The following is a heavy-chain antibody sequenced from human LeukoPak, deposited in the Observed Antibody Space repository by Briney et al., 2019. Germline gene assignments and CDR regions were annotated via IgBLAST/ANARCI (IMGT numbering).Heavy chain of an antibody. CDR1: GFTFDDYA. D-gene: IGHD2-2*01. J-gene: IGHJ4*02. CDR2: ISWNSGSI. CDR3: AKDTSWGCSSTSCHPPGYFDY. Sequence: GGSLRLSCAASGFTFDDYAMHWVRQAPGKGLEWVSGISWNSGSIGYADSVKGRFTISRDNAKNSLYLQMNSLRAGDTALYYCAKDTSWGCSSTSCHPPGYFDYWGQGTLVTVSS. V-gene: IGHV3-9*01.